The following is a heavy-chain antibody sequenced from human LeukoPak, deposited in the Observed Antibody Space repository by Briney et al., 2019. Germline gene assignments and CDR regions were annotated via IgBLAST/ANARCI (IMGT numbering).Heavy chain of an antibody. CDR1: GGTFSSYA. J-gene: IGHJ4*02. CDR3: AREEDSGYDRY. Sequence: SVRVSCKASGGTFSSYAISWVRQAPGQGLEWMGRIIPILGIANYAQKFQGRVTITADKSTSTAYMELSSLRSEDTAVYYCAREEDSGYDRYWGQGTLVTVSS. D-gene: IGHD5-12*01. CDR2: IIPILGIA. V-gene: IGHV1-69*04.